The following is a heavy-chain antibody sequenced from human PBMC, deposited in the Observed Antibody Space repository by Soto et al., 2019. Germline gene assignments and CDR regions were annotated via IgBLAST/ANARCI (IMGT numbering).Heavy chain of an antibody. V-gene: IGHV4-34*01. J-gene: IGHJ4*02. Sequence: LSLTWTVYGGCFRCYNWRWIRQPPGKGLEWIGEINHSGSTNYNPSLKSRVTISVDTSKNQFSLKLSSVTAADTAVYYCARVTLNGYYFDYWGQGTLVT. CDR1: GGCFRCYN. D-gene: IGHD3-9*01. CDR2: INHSGST. CDR3: ARVTLNGYYFDY.